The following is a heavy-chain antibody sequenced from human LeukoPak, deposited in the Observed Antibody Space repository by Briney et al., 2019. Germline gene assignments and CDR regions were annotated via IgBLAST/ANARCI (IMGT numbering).Heavy chain of an antibody. D-gene: IGHD3-3*01. CDR2: IYYSGST. CDR1: GGSISSGDYY. J-gene: IGHJ4*02. V-gene: IGHV4-30-4*08. CDR3: ARGNYDFWSGYAYYFDY. Sequence: SETLSLTCTVSGGSISSGDYYWSWIRQPPGKGLEWIGYIYYSGSTYYNPSLRSRVTTSVDTSKNQFSLKLSSVTAADTAVYYCARGNYDFWSGYAYYFDYWGQGTLVTVSS.